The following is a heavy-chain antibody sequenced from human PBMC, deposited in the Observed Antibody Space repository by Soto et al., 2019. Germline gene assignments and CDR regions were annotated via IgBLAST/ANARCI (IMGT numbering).Heavy chain of an antibody. D-gene: IGHD6-6*01. J-gene: IGHJ6*02. CDR3: AGQGSSSLGRSYYYSGMDV. V-gene: IGHV1-69*13. CDR2: IIPIFGTA. Sequence: GASVKVSCKASGGTFSSYAISWVRQAPGQGLEWMGGIIPIFGTANYAQKFQGRVTITADESTSTAYMELSSLRSEDTAVYYCAGQGSSSLGRSYYYSGMDVWGQGTTVTVSS. CDR1: GGTFSSYA.